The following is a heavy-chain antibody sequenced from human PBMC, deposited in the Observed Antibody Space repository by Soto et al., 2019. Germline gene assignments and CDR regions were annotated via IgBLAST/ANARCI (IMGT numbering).Heavy chain of an antibody. V-gene: IGHV4-59*08. J-gene: IGHJ6*03. CDR2: IYYSGST. CDR1: GGSISSYY. D-gene: IGHD3-3*01. CDR3: ARSGSSNYDFWSGPSFYYMDV. Sequence: SETLSLTCTVSGGSISSYYWSWIRQPPGKGLEWIGYIYYSGSTNYNPSLKSRVTISVDTSKNQFSLKLSSVTAADTAVYYCARSGSSNYDFWSGPSFYYMDVWGKGTTVTVSS.